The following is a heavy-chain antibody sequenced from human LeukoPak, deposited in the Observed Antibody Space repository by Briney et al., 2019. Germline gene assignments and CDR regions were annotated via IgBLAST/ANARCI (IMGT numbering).Heavy chain of an antibody. V-gene: IGHV3-48*01. Sequence: PGGSLRPSCAASGFNFSIYSMNWVRQAPGKGLEWVSYITRSSTTIYYADSVKGRFTISRDNAKNSLYLQMNSLRVEDTAVYYCATDPIIAAPGDYWGQGTLVTVSS. CDR2: ITRSSTTI. D-gene: IGHD6-13*01. CDR1: GFNFSIYS. CDR3: ATDPIIAAPGDY. J-gene: IGHJ4*02.